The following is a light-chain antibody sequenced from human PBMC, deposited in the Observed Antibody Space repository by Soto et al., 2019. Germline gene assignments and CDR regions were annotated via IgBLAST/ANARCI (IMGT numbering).Light chain of an antibody. Sequence: EIVLTQSPGTLSSSPGERATLSCRASQSVSSSYLAWYQQKPGQAPRLLIYGASSRATGIPGRFSGSGSGTDFPLTISRLEPEDFAVYYCQQYGSSPLTFGPGTKVDIK. CDR1: QSVSSSY. CDR3: QQYGSSPLT. CDR2: GAS. J-gene: IGKJ3*01. V-gene: IGKV3-20*01.